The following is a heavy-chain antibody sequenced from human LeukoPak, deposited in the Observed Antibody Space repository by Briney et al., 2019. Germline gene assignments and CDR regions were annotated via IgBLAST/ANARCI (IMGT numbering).Heavy chain of an antibody. V-gene: IGHV3-15*01. CDR1: GFTFSSYG. Sequence: PGGSLRLSCAASGFTFSSYGMSWVRQAPGKGLEWVGRIKSKTDGGTTDYAAPVKGRFTISRDDSKNTLYLQMNSLKTEDTAVYYCTTAHDSSVDYWGQGTLVTVSS. CDR3: TTAHDSSVDY. D-gene: IGHD3-22*01. CDR2: IKSKTDGGTT. J-gene: IGHJ4*02.